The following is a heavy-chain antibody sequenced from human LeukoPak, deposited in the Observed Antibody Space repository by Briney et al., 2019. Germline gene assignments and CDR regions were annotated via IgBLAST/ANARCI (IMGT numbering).Heavy chain of an antibody. CDR1: GGTFSSYA. CDR3: AISMTTVTTGWFDP. D-gene: IGHD4-17*01. V-gene: IGHV1-69*06. Sequence: GASVKVSCKASGGTFSSYAISWVRQAPGQGLEWMGGIIPIFGTANYAQKFQGRVTITADKSTSTACMGLSSLRSEDTAVYYCAISMTTVTTGWFDPWGQGTLVTVSS. CDR2: IIPIFGTA. J-gene: IGHJ5*02.